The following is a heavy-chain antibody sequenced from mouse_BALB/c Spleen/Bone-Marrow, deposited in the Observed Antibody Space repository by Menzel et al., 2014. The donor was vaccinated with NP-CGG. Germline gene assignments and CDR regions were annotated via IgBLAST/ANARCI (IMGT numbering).Heavy chain of an antibody. D-gene: IGHD1-1*01. CDR1: GFTFSDYG. CDR2: ISNLAYSI. CDR3: ARLYGSGYGYAMDY. J-gene: IGHJ4*01. Sequence: EVKLVESGGGLVQPGGSRKLSCAASGFTFSDYGMAWVRQAPGKGPEWVAFISNLAYSICYADTVTGRCTISRENAKNTLCLEMSSLRSEDTAMYYCARLYGSGYGYAMDYWGQGTSVTVSS. V-gene: IGHV5-15*02.